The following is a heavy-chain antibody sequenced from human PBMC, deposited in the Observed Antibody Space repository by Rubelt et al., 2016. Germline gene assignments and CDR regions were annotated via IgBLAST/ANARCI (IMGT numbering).Heavy chain of an antibody. CDR1: GGTFSSYA. V-gene: IGHV1-69*01. CDR3: ARGRLGDAFDI. J-gene: IGHJ3*02. CDR2: IIPIFGTA. D-gene: IGHD6-19*01. Sequence: QVQLVQSGAEVKKPGSSVKVSCKASGGTFSSYAISWVRQAPGQGLEWMGGIIPIFGTANYEQKFQGRVPMTADESTSTAYVELSSLGSEEPAVYDCARGRLGDAFDIWGQGTMVTVSS.